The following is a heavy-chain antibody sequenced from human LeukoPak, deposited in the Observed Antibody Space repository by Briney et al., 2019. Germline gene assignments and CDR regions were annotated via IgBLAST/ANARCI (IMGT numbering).Heavy chain of an antibody. CDR3: ARGGIAAAGQYYYYGMDV. V-gene: IGHV1-69*04. J-gene: IGHJ6*02. D-gene: IGHD6-13*01. CDR2: IIPILGIA. Sequence: ASVKVSCKASGGTFSSYAISWVRQAPGQGLEWMGRIIPILGIANYAQKFQGRVTITADKSTSTAYMELSSLGSEDTAVYYCARGGIAAAGQYYYYGMDVWGQGTTVTVSS. CDR1: GGTFSSYA.